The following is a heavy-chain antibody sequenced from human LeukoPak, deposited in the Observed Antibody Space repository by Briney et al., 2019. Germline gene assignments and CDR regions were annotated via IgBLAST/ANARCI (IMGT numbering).Heavy chain of an antibody. D-gene: IGHD3-10*01. V-gene: IGHV3-30*18. CDR3: AKDMGHGSARYLDY. Sequence: GGSLRLSCAASGFTFSSYGMHWVRQAPGKGLEWVAVISYDGSNKYYADSVKGRFTISRDNSKNTLCLQMNSLRAEDTAVYYCAKDMGHGSARYLDYWGQGTLVTVSS. CDR2: ISYDGSNK. CDR1: GFTFSSYG. J-gene: IGHJ4*02.